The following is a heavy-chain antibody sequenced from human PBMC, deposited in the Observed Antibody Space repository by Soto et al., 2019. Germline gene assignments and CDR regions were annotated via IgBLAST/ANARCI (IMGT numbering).Heavy chain of an antibody. CDR1: GGSISSYY. V-gene: IGHV4-59*01. J-gene: IGHJ4*02. CDR2: IYYSGST. CDR3: AREHPTYYYDSSGYWVYFDY. Sequence: SETLSLTCTVSGGSISSYYWSWIRQPPGKGLEWIGYIYYSGSTNYNPSLKSRVTISVDTSKNQFSLKLSSVTAADTAAYYCAREHPTYYYDSSGYWVYFDYWGQGTLVTVSS. D-gene: IGHD3-22*01.